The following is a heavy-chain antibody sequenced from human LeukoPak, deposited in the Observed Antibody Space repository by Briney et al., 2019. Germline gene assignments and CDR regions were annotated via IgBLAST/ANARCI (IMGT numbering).Heavy chain of an antibody. J-gene: IGHJ4*02. CDR1: GYTFTSYG. D-gene: IGHD6-13*01. Sequence: ASVKVSCKASGYTFTSYGISWVRQAPGQGLEWMGIINPSGGGTTYAQKFQGRVTMTRDTSTSTVYMELSSLRSDDTAVYYCARGYSSSWRDFFDYWGQGTLVTVSS. CDR3: ARGYSSSWRDFFDY. CDR2: INPSGGGT. V-gene: IGHV1-46*01.